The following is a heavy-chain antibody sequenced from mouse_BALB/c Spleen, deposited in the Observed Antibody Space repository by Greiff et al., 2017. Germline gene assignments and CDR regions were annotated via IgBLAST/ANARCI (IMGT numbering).Heavy chain of an antibody. CDR2: ISYDGSN. V-gene: IGHV3-6*02. D-gene: IGHD2-4*01. CDR3: ARDYYDSYSYAMDY. Sequence: VQLKESGPGLVKPSQSLSLTCSVTGYSITSGYYWNWIRQFPGNKLEWMGYISYDGSNNYNPSLKNRISITRDTSKNQFFLKLNSVTTEDTATYYCARDYYDSYSYAMDYWGQGTSVTVSS. CDR1: GYSITSGYY. J-gene: IGHJ4*01.